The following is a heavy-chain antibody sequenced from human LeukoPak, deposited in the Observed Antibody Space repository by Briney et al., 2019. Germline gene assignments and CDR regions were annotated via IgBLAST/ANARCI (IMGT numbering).Heavy chain of an antibody. Sequence: TGGSLRLSCAASGFTFSDYYMSWIRQAPGKGLEWVSYISSSGSTIYYADSVKGRFTISRDNAKNSLYLQMNSLRAEDTAVYYCAGTLDPNYDFWSGHNPRQYYFDYWGQGTLVTVSS. D-gene: IGHD3-3*01. CDR2: ISSSGSTI. CDR3: AGTLDPNYDFWSGHNPRQYYFDY. V-gene: IGHV3-11*01. CDR1: GFTFSDYY. J-gene: IGHJ4*02.